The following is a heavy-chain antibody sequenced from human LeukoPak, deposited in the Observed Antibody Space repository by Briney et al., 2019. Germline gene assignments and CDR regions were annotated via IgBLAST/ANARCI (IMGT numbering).Heavy chain of an antibody. CDR3: ARQGGSGWYRENDAFDI. J-gene: IGHJ3*02. CDR1: EYSFTSYW. D-gene: IGHD6-19*01. V-gene: IGHV5-51*01. Sequence: GGSLKISCKGSEYSFTSYWIGGVRPMPGKGLEWMGIIYPGDSDTRYSPSFQGQVTISADKSISTAYLQWSSLKASDTAMYYCARQGGSGWYRENDAFDIWGQGTMVTVSS. CDR2: IYPGDSDT.